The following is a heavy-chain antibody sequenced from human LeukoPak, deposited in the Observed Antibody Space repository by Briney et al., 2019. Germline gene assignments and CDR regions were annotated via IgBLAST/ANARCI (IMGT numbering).Heavy chain of an antibody. J-gene: IGHJ6*02. CDR3: ARSGYYPDYYYGMDV. Sequence: PSETLSLTCTVSGGSISSYYWSWIRQPPGKGLEWIGYIYYSGSTNYNPSLKSRVTISVDTSKNQFSLKLSSVTAADTAVYYCARSGYYPDYYYGMDVWGQGSTVTVSS. CDR2: IYYSGST. CDR1: GGSISSYY. V-gene: IGHV4-59*01. D-gene: IGHD3-22*01.